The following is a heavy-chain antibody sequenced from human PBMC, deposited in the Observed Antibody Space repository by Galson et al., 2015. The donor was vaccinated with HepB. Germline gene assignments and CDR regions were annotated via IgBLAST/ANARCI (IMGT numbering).Heavy chain of an antibody. V-gene: IGHV4-39*01. CDR2: IYYSGST. J-gene: IGHJ5*02. CDR1: GGSISSSSYY. Sequence: ETLSLTCTVSGGSISSSSYYWGWIRQPPGKGLEWIGSIYYSGSTYYNPSLKSRVTISVDTSKNQFSLKLSPVTAADTAVYYCARQAVYCSSTSCYEPWGQGTLVTVSS. CDR3: ARQAVYCSSTSCYEP. D-gene: IGHD2-2*01.